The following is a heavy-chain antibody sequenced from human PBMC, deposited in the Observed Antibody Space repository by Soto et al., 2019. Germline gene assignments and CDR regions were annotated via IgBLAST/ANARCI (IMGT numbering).Heavy chain of an antibody. CDR1: GLPFSKYA. V-gene: IGHV3-23*01. Sequence: GGSLRLSCAASGLPFSKYAMTWVRQAPGKGLEWVSIISASGYSAYYGGAVKGRFTTSRDNCRSTLYLQMNGLRAEDTAVYYCAKGDLLWDPFDLWGQGTLVTVSS. D-gene: IGHD3-16*01. CDR3: AKGDLLWDPFDL. J-gene: IGHJ4*02. CDR2: ISASGYSA.